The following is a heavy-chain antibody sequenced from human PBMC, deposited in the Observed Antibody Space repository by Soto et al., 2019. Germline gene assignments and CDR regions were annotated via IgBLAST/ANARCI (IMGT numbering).Heavy chain of an antibody. CDR3: ARDSGGHRDY. J-gene: IGHJ4*02. D-gene: IGHD3-10*01. V-gene: IGHV4-59*01. CDR1: GASISTYY. Sequence: SETLSVTCSVSGASISTYYWSWIRQPPGQGLEWIGYISYSGSTTYNPALKSRVTMSVETSKKQLSLKVNSVTAADTAVYYCARDSGGHRDYWGQGTLVTVSS. CDR2: ISYSGST.